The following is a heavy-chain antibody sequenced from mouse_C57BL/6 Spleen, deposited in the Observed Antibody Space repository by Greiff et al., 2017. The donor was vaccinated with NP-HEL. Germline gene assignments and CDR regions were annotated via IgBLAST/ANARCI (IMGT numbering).Heavy chain of an antibody. CDR1: GYTFTSYG. V-gene: IGHV1-58*01. Sequence: VQLQQSGAELVRPGSSVKMSCKTSGYTFTSYGINWVKQRPGPGLEWLGYIYIGNGYTEYIEKFKGKATLTSYTSSSTAYMQLSSMTSDDSAIYCCARSGDGYYFDYWGQGTTRTVSS. J-gene: IGHJ2*01. CDR2: IYIGNGYT. D-gene: IGHD2-3*01. CDR3: ARSGDGYYFDY.